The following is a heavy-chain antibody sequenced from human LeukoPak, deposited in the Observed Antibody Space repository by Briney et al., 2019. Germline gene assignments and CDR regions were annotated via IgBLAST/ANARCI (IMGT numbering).Heavy chain of an antibody. J-gene: IGHJ6*02. V-gene: IGHV4-59*08. D-gene: IGHD6-13*01. Sequence: SETLSLICTVSGGSISSYYWSWIRQPPRRGLEWIAYMYYSGSTNYNPSLQSRVTISGDTSKNQFSLKLTSVTAADTAVYYCARSTKTAAAGGDYNYFYYGMDVWGQGTTVTVSS. CDR2: MYYSGST. CDR1: GGSISSYY. CDR3: ARSTKTAAAGGDYNYFYYGMDV.